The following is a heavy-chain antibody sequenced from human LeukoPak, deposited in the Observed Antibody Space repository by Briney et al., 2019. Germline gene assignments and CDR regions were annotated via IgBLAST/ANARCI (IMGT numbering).Heavy chain of an antibody. V-gene: IGHV3-15*01. CDR3: STTYYYDSSEGY. CDR1: GFTFSSYS. Sequence: PGGSLTLSCAASGFTFSSYSMSWVRQSPGKGLEWVGRIKSKTDGGTTDYAAPVKGRFTISRDDSKNTLYLQMNSLKTEDTAVYYCSTTYYYDSSEGYWGQGTLVTVSS. D-gene: IGHD3-22*01. CDR2: IKSKTDGGTT. J-gene: IGHJ4*02.